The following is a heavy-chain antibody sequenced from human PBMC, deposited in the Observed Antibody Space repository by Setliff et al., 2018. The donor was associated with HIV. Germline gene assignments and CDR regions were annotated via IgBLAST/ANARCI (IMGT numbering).Heavy chain of an antibody. J-gene: IGHJ4*02. D-gene: IGHD1-7*01. V-gene: IGHV3-23*01. CDR3: AKVRRTANYYFDC. CDR1: GFTFNTYA. CDR2: ISADGLTT. Sequence: PGESLKISCAASGFTFNTYAVTWVRQAPGKGLEWVSVISADGLTTFYADSVKGRFTISRDNSKDTLYLQMNSLRAEDTALYYCAKVRRTANYYFDCWGQGTLVTVPQ.